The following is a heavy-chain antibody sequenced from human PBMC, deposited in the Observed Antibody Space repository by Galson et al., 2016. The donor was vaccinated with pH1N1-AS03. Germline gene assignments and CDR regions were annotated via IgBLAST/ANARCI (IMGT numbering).Heavy chain of an antibody. CDR2: VYYTGTP. CDR3: VVLTPGYTSGGGSVDH. V-gene: IGHV4-39*07. D-gene: IGHD5-18*01. Sequence: SETLSLTCTVSGGSIRNSADYWGWIRQPPGKGLEWIGNVYYTGTPFFNPSLNSRVTISVDTSVNPFSLRLTSVTAADTAIYYCVVLTPGYTSGGGSVDHWGQGTLVAVSS. CDR1: GGSIRNSADY. J-gene: IGHJ5*02.